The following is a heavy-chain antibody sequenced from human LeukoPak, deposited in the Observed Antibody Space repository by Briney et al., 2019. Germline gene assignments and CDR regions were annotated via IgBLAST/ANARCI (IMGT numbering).Heavy chain of an antibody. CDR2: IHGNGETT. D-gene: IGHD3-16*01. V-gene: IGHV3-23*01. Sequence: QPGGSLRLSCVGSGFTFSRYGLIWVRQAPGKGLEWVSGIHGNGETTYYGDSVKGRFTISRDNSKSTLYLQMNSLRVEDTAEYFCGRDPNGDYVGTFEFWGQGTKVAVSS. CDR1: GFTFSRYG. J-gene: IGHJ3*01. CDR3: GRDPNGDYVGTFEF.